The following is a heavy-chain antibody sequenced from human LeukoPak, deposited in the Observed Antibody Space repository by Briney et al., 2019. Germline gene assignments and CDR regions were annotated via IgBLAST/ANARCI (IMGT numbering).Heavy chain of an antibody. CDR3: AKGYYFDILSGYSSLDS. V-gene: IGHV3-23*01. CDR1: GFSFSNYG. Sequence: AGGSLRLSCAASGFSFSNYGMNWVRQAPGRGREWVSGITGNGATTYYADSVKGRFTISRDNSRNTVYLQMNSLRAEDTAAYYCAKGYYFDILSGYSSLDSWGQGTLVTVSS. CDR2: ITGNGATT. D-gene: IGHD3-9*01. J-gene: IGHJ4*02.